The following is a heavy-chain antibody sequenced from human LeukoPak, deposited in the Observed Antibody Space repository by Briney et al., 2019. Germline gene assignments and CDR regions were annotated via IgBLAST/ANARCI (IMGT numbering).Heavy chain of an antibody. Sequence: ASVKVSCKASGYTFTSYDINWVRQATGQGLEWMGWMNPNSGNTGYAQKFQGRVTMTRNTSISTAYMELSSLRSEDTAVYYCAKDQITMVRGVHNWFDPWGQGTLVTVSS. CDR2: MNPNSGNT. D-gene: IGHD3-10*01. CDR1: GYTFTSYD. J-gene: IGHJ5*02. V-gene: IGHV1-8*01. CDR3: AKDQITMVRGVHNWFDP.